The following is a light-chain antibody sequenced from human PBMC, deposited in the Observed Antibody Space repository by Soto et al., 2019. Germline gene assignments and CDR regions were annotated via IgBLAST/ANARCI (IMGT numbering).Light chain of an antibody. CDR1: QDIGSE. Sequence: AIQMTQSPSSLSASVGDRVTITCRASQDIGSELGWYQQRPGKAPKALIYGASNLQGGVPSRFSGSGFGKDFTLTISSLQPEDFATYYCLQDRNYPRTFGQGTKVESK. J-gene: IGKJ1*01. CDR3: LQDRNYPRT. V-gene: IGKV1-6*01. CDR2: GAS.